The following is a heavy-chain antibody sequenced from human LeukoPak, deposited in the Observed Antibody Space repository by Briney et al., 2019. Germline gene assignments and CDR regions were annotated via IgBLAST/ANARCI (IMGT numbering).Heavy chain of an antibody. D-gene: IGHD3-16*01. Sequence: GGSLRLSCAAAGFTFTDYSMNWVRQAPGKGLEWVAVISYDGSNKYYADSVKGRFTIFRDNSKNTLYLQMNSLRAEDTAVYYCAKPGGVDFGGYYYYYYMDVWGKGTTVTVSS. V-gene: IGHV3-30*18. CDR2: ISYDGSNK. CDR3: AKPGGVDFGGYYYYYYMDV. J-gene: IGHJ6*03. CDR1: GFTFTDYS.